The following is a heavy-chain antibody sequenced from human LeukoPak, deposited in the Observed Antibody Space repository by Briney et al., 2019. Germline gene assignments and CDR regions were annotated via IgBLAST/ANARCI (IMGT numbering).Heavy chain of an antibody. CDR2: VNHSGGT. CDR3: ARFGSSTWYKGAFDI. D-gene: IGHD1-1*01. Sequence: SEPLSLTCAVYGGSFSNYYWSWVRQPPGKGPEWIAEVNHSGGTNYNPSLKSRVSVSVDTSKNQFSLKLTSVTAADTAVYYYARFGSSTWYKGAFDIWGQGTMVTVAS. V-gene: IGHV4-34*01. J-gene: IGHJ3*02. CDR1: GGSFSNYY.